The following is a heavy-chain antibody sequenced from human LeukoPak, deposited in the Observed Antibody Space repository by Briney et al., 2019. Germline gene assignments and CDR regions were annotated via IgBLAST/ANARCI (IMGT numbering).Heavy chain of an antibody. V-gene: IGHV3-53*01. J-gene: IGHJ6*03. CDR3: ASGSGSYRTPYYYMDV. CDR1: GFTVSGNY. CDR2: IYSGGST. D-gene: IGHD3-10*01. Sequence: GGSLRLSCVASGFTVSGNYMSWVRQAPGKGLEWVSVIYSGGSTYYADSVKGRFTISRDNSKNTLYLQMNSLRAEDTAVYYCASGSGSYRTPYYYMDVSGTGTTFTVSS.